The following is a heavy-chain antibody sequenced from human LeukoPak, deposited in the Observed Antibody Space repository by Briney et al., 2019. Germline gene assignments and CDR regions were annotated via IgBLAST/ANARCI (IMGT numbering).Heavy chain of an antibody. D-gene: IGHD6-19*01. Sequence: GASVKVSCKSSVYTFTVYYMHWVRQAPGQGVEGMGWINPNSGGTNYTQKFQGRVTMTRDTSISTAYMELSRLRSDDTAVYYCARDLYLAVAGRPSGDYWGQGTLVTVSS. V-gene: IGHV1-2*02. CDR1: VYTFTVYY. J-gene: IGHJ4*02. CDR3: ARDLYLAVAGRPSGDY. CDR2: INPNSGGT.